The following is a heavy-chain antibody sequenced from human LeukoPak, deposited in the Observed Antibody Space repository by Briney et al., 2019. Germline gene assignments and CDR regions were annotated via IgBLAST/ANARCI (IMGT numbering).Heavy chain of an antibody. J-gene: IGHJ4*02. D-gene: IGHD2-15*01. CDR1: GFTFNSYS. V-gene: IGHV3-30-3*01. Sequence: GGSLRLSCAASGFTFNSYSMHWVRQAPGKGLEWVTAISDDETYKFYADSVEGRFTISRDNSKNSLYLQMNSLRTEDTALYYCAKDIDRYCSGGSCFGEFDYWGQGTLVTVSS. CDR3: AKDIDRYCSGGSCFGEFDY. CDR2: ISDDETYK.